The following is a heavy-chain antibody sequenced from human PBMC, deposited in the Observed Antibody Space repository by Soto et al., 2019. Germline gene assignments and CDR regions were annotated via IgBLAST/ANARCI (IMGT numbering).Heavy chain of an antibody. CDR3: ARDGPGYCSSTSCYGLYYGMDV. Sequence: ASVKVSCKASGYTFTGYYMHWVRQAPGQGLEWMGWINPNSGGTNYAQKFQGWVTMTRDTSISTAYMELSRLRSDDTAVYYCARDGPGYCSSTSCYGLYYGMDVWGQGTTVTVSS. V-gene: IGHV1-2*04. CDR2: INPNSGGT. D-gene: IGHD2-2*01. J-gene: IGHJ6*02. CDR1: GYTFTGYY.